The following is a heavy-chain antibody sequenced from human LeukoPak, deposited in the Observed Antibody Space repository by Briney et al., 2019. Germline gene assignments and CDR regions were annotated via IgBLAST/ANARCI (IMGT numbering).Heavy chain of an antibody. CDR3: ARASIAAAGKFDY. Sequence: PGRSLRLSCAASGFTFSSYGMLWVRQAPGKGLEWVAVIWYDGSNKYYADSVKGRFTISRDNSKNTLHLQMNSLRAEDTAVYYCARASIAAAGKFDYWGQGTLVTVSS. V-gene: IGHV3-33*01. CDR1: GFTFSSYG. CDR2: IWYDGSNK. D-gene: IGHD6-13*01. J-gene: IGHJ4*02.